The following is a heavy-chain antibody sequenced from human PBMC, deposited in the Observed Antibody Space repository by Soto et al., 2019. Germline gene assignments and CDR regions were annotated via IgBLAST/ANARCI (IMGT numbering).Heavy chain of an antibody. D-gene: IGHD3-10*01. J-gene: IGHJ3*02. Sequence: SETLSLTCTVSGGSISSSSYYWGWLRQPPGKGLEWIGSIYYSGSTNYNPSLKSRVTISVDTSKNQFSLKLSSVTAADTAVYYCASSLRLYYGRLDAFDIWGQGTMVTVSS. V-gene: IGHV4-39*07. CDR3: ASSLRLYYGRLDAFDI. CDR2: IYYSGST. CDR1: GGSISSSSYY.